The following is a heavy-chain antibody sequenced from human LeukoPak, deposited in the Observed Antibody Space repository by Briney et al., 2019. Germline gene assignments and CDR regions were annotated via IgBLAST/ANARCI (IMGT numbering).Heavy chain of an antibody. CDR3: ASTYGAGSQNWFDP. V-gene: IGHV4-34*01. CDR2: INHRRST. J-gene: IGHJ5*02. D-gene: IGHD3-10*01. Sequence: SDTLSLTCAVYGRSFSVYYWSWIPQPPGKGLEWIREINHRRSTNYNPSRKSRVTISVDTSKNQFSLELSSVTAADTAVYYCASTYGAGSQNWFDPWGQGTLVSVSS. CDR1: GRSFSVYY.